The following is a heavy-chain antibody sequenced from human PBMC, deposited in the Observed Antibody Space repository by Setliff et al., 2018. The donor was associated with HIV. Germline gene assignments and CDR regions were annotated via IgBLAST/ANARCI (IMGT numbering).Heavy chain of an antibody. D-gene: IGHD3-22*01. CDR1: GGSISSSSYY. CDR3: ARAKYYYDTSAYYGSRDWYFDL. J-gene: IGHJ2*01. CDR2: IYYSGAS. Sequence: SETLSLTCTVSGGSISSSSYYWDWNRQPPGKGLEWIATIYYSGASHYNPSLKSRVTISVDTSKNQFSLKLNSVTAADTAVYYCARAKYYYDTSAYYGSRDWYFDLWGRGTLVTVSS. V-gene: IGHV4-39*07.